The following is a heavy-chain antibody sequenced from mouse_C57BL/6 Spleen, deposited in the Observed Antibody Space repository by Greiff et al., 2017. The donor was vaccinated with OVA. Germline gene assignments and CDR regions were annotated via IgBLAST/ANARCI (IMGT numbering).Heavy chain of an antibody. CDR3: ARSPTGTRDYFDY. V-gene: IGHV1-69*01. Sequence: QVQLKQPGAELVMPGASVKLSCKASGYTFTSYWMHWVKQRPGQGLEWIGEIDPSDSYTNYNQKFKGKSTLTVDKSSSTAYMQLSSLTSEDSAVYYCARSPTGTRDYFDYWGQGTTLTVSS. J-gene: IGHJ2*01. CDR2: IDPSDSYT. CDR1: GYTFTSYW. D-gene: IGHD4-1*02.